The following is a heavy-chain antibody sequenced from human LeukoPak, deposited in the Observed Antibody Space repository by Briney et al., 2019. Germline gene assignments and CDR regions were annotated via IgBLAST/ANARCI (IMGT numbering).Heavy chain of an antibody. V-gene: IGHV3-48*01. CDR2: ISSSSSTK. CDR3: ARLMDRARRDAFYM. Sequence: GGSLRLSYAASGFTLSNYNMNRVRQAPGRGLEWISYISSSSSTKNYADSVKGRFTVSMDNAWNSLYLQMNSLRAEDTAVYYCARLMDRARRDAFYMWGHGTMVTVSS. J-gene: IGHJ3*02. CDR1: GFTLSNYN. D-gene: IGHD2-2*03.